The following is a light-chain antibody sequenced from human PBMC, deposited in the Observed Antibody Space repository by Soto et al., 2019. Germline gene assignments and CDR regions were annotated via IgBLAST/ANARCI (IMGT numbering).Light chain of an antibody. CDR1: TIDVGSYSL. J-gene: IGLJ1*01. Sequence: QSALTQPASVSGSPGQSITISCTGTTIDVGSYSLVSWCQHHPGKAPQLMIYEASKRPSGVSNRFSGSKSGNTASLTISGLQAEDEADYYCYSYGGSYYVFGTGTKVTFL. CDR2: EAS. V-gene: IGLV2-23*01. CDR3: YSYGGSYYV.